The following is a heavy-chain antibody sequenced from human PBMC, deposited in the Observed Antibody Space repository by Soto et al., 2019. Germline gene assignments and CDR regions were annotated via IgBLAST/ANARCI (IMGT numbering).Heavy chain of an antibody. CDR1: GGSFSGYY. D-gene: IGHD2-15*01. CDR2: INHSGST. Sequence: LSLTCAVYGGSFSGYYWSWIRQPPGKGLEWIGEINHSGSTNYNPSLKSRVTISVDTSKNQFSLKLSSVTAADTAVYYCARGGRIVVVVAAIWFDPWGQGTLVTVSS. CDR3: ARGGRIVVVVAAIWFDP. J-gene: IGHJ5*02. V-gene: IGHV4-34*01.